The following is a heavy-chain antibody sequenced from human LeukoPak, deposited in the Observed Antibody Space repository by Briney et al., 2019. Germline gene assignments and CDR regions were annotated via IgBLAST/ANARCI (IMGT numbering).Heavy chain of an antibody. J-gene: IGHJ3*02. CDR2: IYYSGST. D-gene: IGHD2-15*01. CDR1: GGSISSGSYY. Sequence: SQTLSLTCTVSGGSISSGSYYWGWIRQPPGTGLEWIGSIYYSGSTYYNPSLKSRVTISVDTSKNQFSLKLSSVTAADTAVYYCARIISGLSVVAATNAFDIWGQGTMVTVSS. V-gene: IGHV4-39*07. CDR3: ARIISGLSVVAATNAFDI.